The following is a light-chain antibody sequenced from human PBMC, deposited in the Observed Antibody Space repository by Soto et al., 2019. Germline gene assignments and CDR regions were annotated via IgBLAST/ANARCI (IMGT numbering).Light chain of an antibody. CDR3: QQHNVGPGT. CDR1: QSVRSN. V-gene: IGKV3-15*01. Sequence: EIVMTQSPATLSVSPGERFTLSCRASQSVRSNLAWYQQKPGQAPRLLIYEASTRATGVPGRFSGSGSGTEFTLTISCLHSEDLARYYCQQHNVGPGTFGQGTKVEIK. J-gene: IGKJ1*01. CDR2: EAS.